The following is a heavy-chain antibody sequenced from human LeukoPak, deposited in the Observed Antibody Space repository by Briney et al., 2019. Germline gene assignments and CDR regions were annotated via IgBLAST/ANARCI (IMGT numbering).Heavy chain of an antibody. Sequence: GRSLRLSCAASGFTFSRYTMHWVRQAPGKGLEWVAIIRYDGSNEYYADSVKGRFTISRDNAKNSLYLQMNSLRAEDTAVYYCAGHLGYWGQGTLVTVSS. CDR1: GFTFSRYT. J-gene: IGHJ4*02. V-gene: IGHV3-33*03. CDR2: IRYDGSNE. CDR3: AGHLGY.